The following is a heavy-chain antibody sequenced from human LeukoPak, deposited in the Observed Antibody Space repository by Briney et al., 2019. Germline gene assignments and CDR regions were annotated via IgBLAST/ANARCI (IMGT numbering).Heavy chain of an antibody. CDR3: ATLQQLWFGDLYRGGAFDI. D-gene: IGHD3-10*01. J-gene: IGHJ3*02. V-gene: IGHV1-24*01. CDR1: GYTLTELS. CDR2: FDPEDGET. Sequence: ASVKVPCKVSGYTLTELSMHWVRQVPGKGLEWMGGFDPEDGETIYAQRLQGRVTMTEDTSTDTAYMELSSLRSDDTAVYYCATLQQLWFGDLYRGGAFDIWGQGTLVTVSS.